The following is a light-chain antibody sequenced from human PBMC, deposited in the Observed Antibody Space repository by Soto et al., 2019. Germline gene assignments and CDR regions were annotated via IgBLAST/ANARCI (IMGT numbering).Light chain of an antibody. CDR1: QSVSSNF. CDR2: GGS. CDR3: QQYGSSPGT. Sequence: EIVLTQSPGTLSLSPGERATLSCRASQSVSSNFLAWYQQKPGQAPKLLISGGSSRATGIPDRFSGSGSGTDFTLTITKLEAEDFAVYSCQQYGSSPGTFGQGTKLEIK. V-gene: IGKV3-20*01. J-gene: IGKJ2*02.